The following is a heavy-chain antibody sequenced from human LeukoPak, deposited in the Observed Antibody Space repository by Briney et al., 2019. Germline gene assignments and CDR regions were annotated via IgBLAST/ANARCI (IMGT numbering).Heavy chain of an antibody. CDR2: IYYSGNT. CDR1: GVSISSSNSY. J-gene: IGHJ5*02. CDR3: ARDIGDNWFDP. D-gene: IGHD3-10*01. V-gene: IGHV4-39*02. Sequence: SETLSLTCTVSGVSISSSNSYWGWIRQPPGKGLEWIGSIYYSGNTYYNASLKSQVSISIDTSKNQFSLKLTSVTAADTAVYYCARDIGDNWFDPWGQGTLVTVSS.